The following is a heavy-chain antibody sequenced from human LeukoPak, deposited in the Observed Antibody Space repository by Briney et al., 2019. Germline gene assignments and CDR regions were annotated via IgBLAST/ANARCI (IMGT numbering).Heavy chain of an antibody. CDR1: GFTFTCCW. J-gene: IGHJ4*02. Sequence: PGGSLRLSCAGSGFTFTCCWMSWVRQTPGKGLEWVASIKQDGREKFYADSVKGRFTISRDNAQNSLYLQVNSLRAEDTAVYYCARVPGITRYFDSWGQGILVTVSS. CDR3: ARVPGITRYFDS. CDR2: IKQDGREK. V-gene: IGHV3-7*01. D-gene: IGHD1-20*01.